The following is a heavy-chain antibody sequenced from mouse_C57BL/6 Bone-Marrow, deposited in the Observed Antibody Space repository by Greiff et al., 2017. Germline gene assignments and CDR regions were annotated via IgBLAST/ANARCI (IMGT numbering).Heavy chain of an antibody. CDR2: IYPGDGDT. V-gene: IGHV1-82*01. J-gene: IGHJ4*01. CDR3: ARDYGSSYGAMDY. D-gene: IGHD1-1*01. CDR1: GYAFSSSW. Sequence: QVQLQQSGPELVKPGASVKISCKASGYAFSSSWMNWVKQRPGKGLEWIGRIYPGDGDTNYNGKFKGKATLTADKSSSTAYMQLSSLTSEDSAVYFCARDYGSSYGAMDYGGQGTSVSVSS.